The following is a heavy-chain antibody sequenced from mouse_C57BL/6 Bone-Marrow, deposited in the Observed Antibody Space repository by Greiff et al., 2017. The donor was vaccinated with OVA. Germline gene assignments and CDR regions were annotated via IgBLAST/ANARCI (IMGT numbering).Heavy chain of an antibody. CDR1: GYAFSSSW. CDR2: IYPGDGDT. Sequence: QVQLKESGPELVKPGASVKISCKASGYAFSSSWMNWVKQRPGQGLEWIGRIYPGDGDTNYNGKFKGKATLTADKSSSTAYMQRSSLTSEDSAVYFCARKDYDYAWFAYWGQGTLVTVSA. V-gene: IGHV1-82*01. D-gene: IGHD2-4*01. J-gene: IGHJ3*01. CDR3: ARKDYDYAWFAY.